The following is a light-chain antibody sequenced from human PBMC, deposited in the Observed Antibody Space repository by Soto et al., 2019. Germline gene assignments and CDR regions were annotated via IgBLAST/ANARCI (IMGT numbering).Light chain of an antibody. CDR3: QHYDSYSWT. V-gene: IGKV1-5*01. Sequence: DIQMTQSPSTLSASVGDRVTITCRAGRSINTWLCWYQQKPGQAPELLISDASDLERGVSSRFSGRGYGTTFTLPISTLQPAASDTSYCQHYDSYSWTLRRGGKVHI. CDR1: RSINTW. J-gene: IGKJ1*01. CDR2: DAS.